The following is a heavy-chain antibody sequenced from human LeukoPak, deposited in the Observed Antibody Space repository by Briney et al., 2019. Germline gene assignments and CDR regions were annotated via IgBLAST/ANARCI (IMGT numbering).Heavy chain of an antibody. Sequence: GASVKVSCKASGYTFTSYDINWVRQAPGQGLEWMGGIIPIFGTANYAQKFQGRVTITADESTSTAYMELSSLRSEDTAVYYCARPSDIVVVPAAKGGEYYYYGMDVWGQGTTVTVSS. CDR3: ARPSDIVVVPAAKGGEYYYYGMDV. V-gene: IGHV1-69*13. D-gene: IGHD2-2*01. CDR1: GYTFTSYD. CDR2: IIPIFGTA. J-gene: IGHJ6*02.